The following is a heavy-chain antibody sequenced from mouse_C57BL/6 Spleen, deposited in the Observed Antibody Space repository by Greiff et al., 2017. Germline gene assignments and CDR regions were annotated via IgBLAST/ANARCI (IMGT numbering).Heavy chain of an antibody. CDR3: ASYDCDENWYFDV. CDR1: GFTFSDYG. Sequence: EVNVVESGGGLVKPGGSLKLSCAASGFTFSDYGMHWVRQAPEKGLEWVAYISSGSSTIYYADTVKGRFTISRDNAKNTLFLQMTSLRSEDTAMYYCASYDCDENWYFDVWGTGTTVTVSS. D-gene: IGHD2-4*01. J-gene: IGHJ1*03. V-gene: IGHV5-17*01. CDR2: ISSGSSTI.